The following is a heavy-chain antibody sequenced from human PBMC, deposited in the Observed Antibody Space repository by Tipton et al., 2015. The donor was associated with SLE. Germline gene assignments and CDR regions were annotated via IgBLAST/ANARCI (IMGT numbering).Heavy chain of an antibody. CDR1: GGSISSSSYY. Sequence: TLSLTCTVSGGSISSSSYYWGWIRQPPGKGLEWIGSIYYSGSTYYHPSLKSLVTMSVDTSKNQFSLKLSSVTAADTAVYYCARDVITFGGVIVFDYWGQGTLVTVSS. CDR2: IYYSGST. CDR3: ARDVITFGGVIVFDY. D-gene: IGHD3-16*02. J-gene: IGHJ4*02. V-gene: IGHV4-39*07.